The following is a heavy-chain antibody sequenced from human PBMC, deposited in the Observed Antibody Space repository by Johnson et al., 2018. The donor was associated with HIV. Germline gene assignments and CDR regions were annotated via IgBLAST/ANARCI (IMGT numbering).Heavy chain of an antibody. J-gene: IGHJ3*02. CDR2: IWYDGSNK. D-gene: IGHD3-16*02. V-gene: IGHV3-33*01. CDR3: ARTEITFGGVIDPHDAFDI. CDR1: GLTLSAYG. Sequence: QVQLVESGGGVVQPGTSLRLSCEASGLTLSAYGTHWVRQAPGKGLEWVAGIWYDGSNKYYADSVKGRFSISRDNSKNTLYLQMNSLRAEDTAVYYCARTEITFGGVIDPHDAFDIWGQGTMVTVSS.